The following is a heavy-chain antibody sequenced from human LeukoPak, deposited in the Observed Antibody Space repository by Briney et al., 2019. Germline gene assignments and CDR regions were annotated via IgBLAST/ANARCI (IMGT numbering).Heavy chain of an antibody. CDR2: ISSSSSYT. V-gene: IGHV3-11*03. J-gene: IGHJ1*01. D-gene: IGHD6-25*01. CDR3: ATYTAGYFQH. CDR1: GFTFSDYY. Sequence: GGSLRLSCAASGFTFSDYYMSWIRQAPGEGLEWVSYISSSSSYTNYADSVKGRFTISRDNAKNSLYLQMNSLRAEDTAVYYCATYTAGYFQHWGQGTLVTVSS.